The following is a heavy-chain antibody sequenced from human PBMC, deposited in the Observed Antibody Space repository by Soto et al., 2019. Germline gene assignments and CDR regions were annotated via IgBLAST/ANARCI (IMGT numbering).Heavy chain of an antibody. CDR2: ISGYTENT. CDR1: GYIFTSYG. D-gene: IGHD6-13*01. CDR3: ARERDDSSWSSDEYIQH. J-gene: IGHJ1*01. V-gene: IGHV1-18*01. Sequence: ASVKVSCKASGYIFTSYGIHWVRQAPGQGLEWMGWISGYTENTNFKQKIQGRVTMTTDTFTSTAYMELRSLRSDDTDAYYGARERDDSSWSSDEYIQHWGQ.